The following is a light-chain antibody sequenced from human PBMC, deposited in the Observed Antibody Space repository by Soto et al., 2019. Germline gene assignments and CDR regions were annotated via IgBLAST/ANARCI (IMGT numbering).Light chain of an antibody. V-gene: IGKV1-5*03. J-gene: IGKJ1*01. Sequence: DIQMTQSPSTLSASVGGRVTITCRASQSISSWLAWYQQKPGKAPKLLIYKASSLESGVPSRFSGSGSGTEFTLTISSLQPDDFATYYCQQRWTFGQGTKVDIK. CDR1: QSISSW. CDR3: QQRWT. CDR2: KAS.